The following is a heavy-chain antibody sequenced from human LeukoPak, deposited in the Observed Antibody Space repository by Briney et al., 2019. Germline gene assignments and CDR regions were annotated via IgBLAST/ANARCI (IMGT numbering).Heavy chain of an antibody. CDR2: ISSSSTTI. J-gene: IGHJ4*02. Sequence: GGSLRLSCAASRFTFSSYSMNWVRHAPGKGLEWVAYISSSSTTISYADSVKGRFTISRDNAKNSLYLQMNSLSAEDTAVYYCASAAVTGGTYFDYWGQGTLVTVSS. V-gene: IGHV3-48*01. D-gene: IGHD6-19*01. CDR3: ASAAVTGGTYFDY. CDR1: RFTFSSYS.